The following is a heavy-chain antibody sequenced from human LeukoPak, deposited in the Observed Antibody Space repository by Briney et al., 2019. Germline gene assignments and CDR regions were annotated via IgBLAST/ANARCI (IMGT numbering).Heavy chain of an antibody. D-gene: IGHD4/OR15-4a*01. V-gene: IGHV3-53*01. Sequence: PVRCLRLSRTVSRVTASSNTIRWGRQAPGGGLEWVSFIYSDITHYSDSVTGRVAISRDKSKKTMYLQMNSLRAEDTAVYYWARRAGAYSHPYDYWGQGTLGTVSS. J-gene: IGHJ4*02. CDR1: RVTASSNT. CDR2: IYSDIT. CDR3: ARRAGAYSHPYDY.